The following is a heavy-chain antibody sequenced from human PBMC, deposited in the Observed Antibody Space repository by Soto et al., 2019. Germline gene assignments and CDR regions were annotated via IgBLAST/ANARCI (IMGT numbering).Heavy chain of an antibody. J-gene: IGHJ5*02. D-gene: IGHD3-10*01. CDR3: ARDVWAYGSGSHYNHWFDP. CDR2: IGTSSTYI. V-gene: IGHV3-48*02. Sequence: EVQLVESGGGLVQPGGSLRLSCAASGFTFSSSPMNWLRQAPGKGLEWVSYIGTSSTYIHYADSVKGRFTISRYDAKNSLYLQMDSLRDEDTAVYYCARDVWAYGSGSHYNHWFDPWGQGTLVSVSS. CDR1: GFTFSSSP.